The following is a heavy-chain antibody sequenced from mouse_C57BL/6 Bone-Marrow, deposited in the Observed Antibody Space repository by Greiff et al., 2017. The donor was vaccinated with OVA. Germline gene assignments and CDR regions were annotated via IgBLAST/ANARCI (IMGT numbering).Heavy chain of an antibody. CDR3: ARRIYDGLWYFDV. CDR2: INSDGGST. J-gene: IGHJ1*03. V-gene: IGHV5-2*01. D-gene: IGHD2-3*01. Sequence: EVKLMESGGGLVQPGESLKLSCESNEYEFPSHDMSWVRKTPEKRLELVAAINSDGGSTYYPDTMERRFIISRDNTKKTLYLQMSSLRSEDTALYYCARRIYDGLWYFDVWGTGTTVTVSS. CDR1: EYEFPSHD.